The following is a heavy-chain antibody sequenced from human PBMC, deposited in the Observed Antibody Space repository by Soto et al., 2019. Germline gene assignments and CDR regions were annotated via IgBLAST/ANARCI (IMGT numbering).Heavy chain of an antibody. CDR1: RGSISNYY. J-gene: IGHJ4*02. V-gene: IGHV4-59*12. CDR2: VYHSGTT. Sequence: PSETLSLTCTVSRGSISNYYWSWIRQPPGKGPEWIGYVYHSGTTDYNPSLESRVTISLDKSKNLFSLDLSSVTAADTAVYYCARDTRDGYYFEYWGQGILVTVSS. CDR3: ARDTRDGYYFEY. D-gene: IGHD1-26*01.